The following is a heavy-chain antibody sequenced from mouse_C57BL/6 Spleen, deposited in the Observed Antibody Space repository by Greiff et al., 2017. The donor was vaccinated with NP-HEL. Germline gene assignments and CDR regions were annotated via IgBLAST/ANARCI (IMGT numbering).Heavy chain of an antibody. CDR2: IYPGSGNT. J-gene: IGHJ4*01. CDR3: ARSYDYDEDAMDY. Sequence: QVQLKESGAELVRPGASVKLSCKASGYTFTDYYINWVKQRPGQGLEWIARIYPGSGNTYYNEKFKGKATLTAEKSSSTAYMQLSSLTSEDSAVYFCARSYDYDEDAMDYWGQGTSVTVSS. CDR1: GYTFTDYY. V-gene: IGHV1-76*01. D-gene: IGHD2-4*01.